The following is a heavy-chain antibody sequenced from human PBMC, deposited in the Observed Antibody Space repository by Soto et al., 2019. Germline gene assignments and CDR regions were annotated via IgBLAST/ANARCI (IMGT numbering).Heavy chain of an antibody. CDR2: ISSSSSTI. D-gene: IGHD3-22*01. CDR3: ARDPAPRYYYDSSGPGAFDI. J-gene: IGHJ3*02. V-gene: IGHV3-48*02. CDR1: GFTFSSYS. Sequence: GSLRLSCAASGFTFSSYSMNWVRQAPGKGLEWVSYISSSSSTIYYADSVKGRFTISRDNAKNSLYLQMNSLRDEDTAVYYCARDPAPRYYYDSSGPGAFDIWGQGTMVTVSS.